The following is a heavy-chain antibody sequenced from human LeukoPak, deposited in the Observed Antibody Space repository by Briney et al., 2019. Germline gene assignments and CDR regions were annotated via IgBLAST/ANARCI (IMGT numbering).Heavy chain of an antibody. D-gene: IGHD3-22*01. CDR2: VYYSGNT. CDR1: APSISGSC. J-gene: IGHJ4*02. Sequence: SETPSLTFALVAPSISGSCGRSVRQPPGKGLEWIGYVYYSGNTKYNPSLKSRVTMSVDTSKNQFSLRLSSVTARDPDVYYCARLSDSSSYYFDYWGQGTLVTVSS. CDR3: ARLSDSSSYYFDY. V-gene: IGHV4-59*08.